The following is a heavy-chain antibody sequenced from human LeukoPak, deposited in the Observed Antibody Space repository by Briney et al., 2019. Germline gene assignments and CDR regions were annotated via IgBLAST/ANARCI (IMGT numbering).Heavy chain of an antibody. CDR1: GYTSTSYG. Sequence: GASVKVSCKASGYTSTSYGISWVRQAPGQGLEWMGWISAYNGNTNYAQKLQGRVTMTTDTSTSTAYMELRSLRSDDTAVYYCARAVITFGGVIVYFDYWGQGTLVTVSS. CDR2: ISAYNGNT. CDR3: ARAVITFGGVIVYFDY. D-gene: IGHD3-16*02. J-gene: IGHJ4*02. V-gene: IGHV1-18*01.